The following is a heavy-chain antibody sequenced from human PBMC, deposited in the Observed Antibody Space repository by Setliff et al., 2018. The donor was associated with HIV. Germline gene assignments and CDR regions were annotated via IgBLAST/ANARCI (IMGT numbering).Heavy chain of an antibody. J-gene: IGHJ4*02. Sequence: PSETLSLTCTVSGGSISSSSYYWGWVRQPPGKGLEWIGTIYYSGSTYYNPSLRSRVTISVDTSRNQFSLRLSSVTAADTAFYYCARHNPASVPASSPDYWGQGTPVTVSS. D-gene: IGHD2-2*01. V-gene: IGHV4-39*01. CDR1: GGSISSSSYY. CDR3: ARHNPASVPASSPDY. CDR2: IYYSGST.